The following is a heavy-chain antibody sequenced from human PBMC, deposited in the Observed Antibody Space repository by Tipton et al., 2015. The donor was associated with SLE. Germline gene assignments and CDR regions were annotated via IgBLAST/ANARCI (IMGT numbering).Heavy chain of an antibody. CDR3: ARASWRGYFDY. CDR2: IYYSGIT. CDR1: AGSISSHH. D-gene: IGHD3-3*01. J-gene: IGHJ4*02. V-gene: IGHV4-59*11. Sequence: LRLSCTVSAGSISSHHWSWIRQPPGKGLEWIGFIYYSGITKYNPSLESRVTISVDTSKNQFSLNLKSVTAADTAVYYCARASWRGYFDYWGQGTLVTVSS.